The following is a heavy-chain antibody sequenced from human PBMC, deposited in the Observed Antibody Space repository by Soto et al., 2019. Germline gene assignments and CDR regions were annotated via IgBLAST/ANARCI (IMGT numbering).Heavy chain of an antibody. CDR1: GFTFSNYA. D-gene: IGHD5-12*01. V-gene: IGHV3-23*01. CDR2: ISSSGGST. Sequence: EVQLLESGGGLVQPGGSLRLSCAASGFTFSNYAMSWVRQDPGKGLEWVSSISSSGGSTYYADSVKGRFTISRDNSKNTLYLQMNSLRAEDTAVYYCAKEAGRDGYNVDYWGQGTLVTVSS. J-gene: IGHJ4*02. CDR3: AKEAGRDGYNVDY.